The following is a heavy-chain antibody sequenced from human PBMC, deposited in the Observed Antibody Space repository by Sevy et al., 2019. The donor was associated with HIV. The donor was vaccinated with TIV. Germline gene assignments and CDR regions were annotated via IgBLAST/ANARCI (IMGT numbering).Heavy chain of an antibody. CDR2: ISYDGSNK. D-gene: IGHD5-18*01. CDR3: ARDHGYSYGTGYYFDY. CDR1: GFTFSSYA. J-gene: IGHJ4*02. Sequence: GGSLRLSCAASGFTFSSYAMHWVRQAPGKGLEWVAVISYDGSNKYYADSVKGRFTISRDNSKNTLYLQMNSLRAEDTAVYYRARDHGYSYGTGYYFDYWGQGTLVTVSS. V-gene: IGHV3-30-3*01.